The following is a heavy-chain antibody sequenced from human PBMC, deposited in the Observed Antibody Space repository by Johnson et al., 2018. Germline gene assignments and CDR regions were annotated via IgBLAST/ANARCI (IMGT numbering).Heavy chain of an antibody. CDR1: GGSFSGYY. J-gene: IGHJ6*03. CDR2: INHSGST. V-gene: IGHV4-34*01. CDR3: ASLPGGRRYYYYYMDV. Sequence: QVQLQQWGAGLLKPSETLSLTCAVYGGSFSGYYWSWIRQPPGKGLEWIGEINHSGSTNYNPSLKSRVTISVDTSKNQFSLKLSSVTAADTAGYYCASLPGGRRYYYYYMDVWGKGTTVTVSS. D-gene: IGHD3-16*01.